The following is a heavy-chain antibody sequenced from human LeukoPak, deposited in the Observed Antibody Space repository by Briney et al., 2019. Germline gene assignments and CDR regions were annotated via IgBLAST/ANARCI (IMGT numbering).Heavy chain of an antibody. Sequence: ASVKVSCKASGYTFTSYGISWVRQAPGQGLEWMGWISAYNGNTNYAQKLQGRITMTTDTSTTTAYMELRSLRSDDTAVYYCARVQGEQWLVRHTHWFDPWGQGTLATVSS. CDR1: GYTFTSYG. D-gene: IGHD6-19*01. CDR2: ISAYNGNT. J-gene: IGHJ5*02. CDR3: ARVQGEQWLVRHTHWFDP. V-gene: IGHV1-18*01.